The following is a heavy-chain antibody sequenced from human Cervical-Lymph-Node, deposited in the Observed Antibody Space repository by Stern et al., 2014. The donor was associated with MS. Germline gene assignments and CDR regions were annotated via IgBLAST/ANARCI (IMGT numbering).Heavy chain of an antibody. Sequence: VQLEESGSELKKPGASVKVSCKTSGYTFTTYGVNWVRQAPGQGLEWMGWINTNTGNPTYAQDFTGRFVFSLDSSVTTAYLQIRSLKAEDTAVYYCARYAPMVTTDFDYWGQGTLVTVSS. CDR2: INTNTGNP. V-gene: IGHV7-4-1*02. D-gene: IGHD4-17*01. CDR1: GYTFTTYG. J-gene: IGHJ4*02. CDR3: ARYAPMVTTDFDY.